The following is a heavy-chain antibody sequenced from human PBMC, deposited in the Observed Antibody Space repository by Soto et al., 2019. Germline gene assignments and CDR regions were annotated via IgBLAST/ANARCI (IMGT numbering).Heavy chain of an antibody. J-gene: IGHJ4*02. V-gene: IGHV4-34*01. CDR2: INHSGST. CDR1: GGSFSGYY. Sequence: SETLSLTCAVYGGSFSGYYWSWIRQPPGKGLEWIGEINHSGSTNYNPSLKSRVTISVDTSKNQFSLKLSSVTAADTAVYYCARSIRDPSSGWYYFDYWGQGTLVTASS. CDR3: ARSIRDPSSGWYYFDY. D-gene: IGHD6-19*01.